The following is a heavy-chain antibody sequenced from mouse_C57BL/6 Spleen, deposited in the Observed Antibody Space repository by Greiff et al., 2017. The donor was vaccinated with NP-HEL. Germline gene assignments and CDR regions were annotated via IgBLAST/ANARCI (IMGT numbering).Heavy chain of an antibody. J-gene: IGHJ4*01. CDR3: ARKTTEDAMDY. V-gene: IGHV5-17*01. Sequence: EVKLVESGGGLVKPGGSLKLSCAASGFTFSDYGMHWVRQAPEKGLEWVAYISSGSSTIYYADTVKGRFTISRDNAKNTLFLQMTSLRSEDTAMYYCARKTTEDAMDYWGQRTSVTVSS. CDR2: ISSGSSTI. CDR1: GFTFSDYG. D-gene: IGHD1-1*01.